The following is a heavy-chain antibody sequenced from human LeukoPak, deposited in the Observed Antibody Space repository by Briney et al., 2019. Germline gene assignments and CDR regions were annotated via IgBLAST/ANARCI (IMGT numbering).Heavy chain of an antibody. D-gene: IGHD1-26*01. CDR1: GFTFSGYG. CDR3: AKSSGTFDGFDL. Sequence: GGSLRLSCAASGFTFSGYGMSWVRQAPGKGLELVSGVNFSGGTKYYADFVKGRLTISRDNSKNTLYLQMNSLRVDDTAVYYCAKSSGTFDGFDLWGQGTMVTV. V-gene: IGHV3-23*01. CDR2: VNFSGGTK. J-gene: IGHJ3*01.